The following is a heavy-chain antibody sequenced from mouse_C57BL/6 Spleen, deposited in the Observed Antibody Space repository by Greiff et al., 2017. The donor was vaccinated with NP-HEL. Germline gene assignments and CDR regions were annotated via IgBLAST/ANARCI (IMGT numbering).Heavy chain of an antibody. Sequence: EVQVVESGEGLVKPGGSLKLSCAASGFTFSSYAMSWVRQTPEKRLEWVAYISSGGDYIYYADTVKGRFTISRDNARNTLYLQMSSLKSEDTAMYYCTRLIYYDYDGGYPYAMDYWGQGTSVTVSS. V-gene: IGHV5-9-1*02. J-gene: IGHJ4*01. CDR1: GFTFSSYA. CDR3: TRLIYYDYDGGYPYAMDY. CDR2: ISSGGDYI. D-gene: IGHD2-4*01.